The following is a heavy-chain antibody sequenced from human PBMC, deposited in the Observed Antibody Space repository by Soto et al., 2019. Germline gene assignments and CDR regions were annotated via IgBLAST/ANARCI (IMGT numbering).Heavy chain of an antibody. CDR1: GFSLTTSGVG. V-gene: IGHV2-5*02. D-gene: IGHD3-3*01. J-gene: IGHJ4*02. Sequence: QITLNESGPTVVGPTETLTLTCRFSGFSLTTSGVGVGWIRQSPGKAPEWLALIYWDDDKRYSASLKSRLTITKDTSKYQVVLTVSDLDPTDTATYYCAHRVLRTVFGLVTTTAIYFDFWGQGTPVAVSS. CDR2: IYWDDDK. CDR3: AHRVLRTVFGLVTTTAIYFDF.